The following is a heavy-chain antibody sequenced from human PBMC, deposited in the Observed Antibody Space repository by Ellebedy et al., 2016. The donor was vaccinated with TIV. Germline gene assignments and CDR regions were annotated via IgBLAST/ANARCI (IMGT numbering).Heavy chain of an antibody. Sequence: PGGSLRLSCAASGFTFSSYSLNWVCQATGKGLGWVSFISSSSSYIYYADSVKGRFTISRDNAKNSLYLQMNSLRAEDTAVYYCSRYGSGTPDYWGQGTLVTVSS. CDR2: ISSSSSYI. J-gene: IGHJ4*02. CDR1: GFTFSSYS. D-gene: IGHD3-10*01. V-gene: IGHV3-21*01. CDR3: SRYGSGTPDY.